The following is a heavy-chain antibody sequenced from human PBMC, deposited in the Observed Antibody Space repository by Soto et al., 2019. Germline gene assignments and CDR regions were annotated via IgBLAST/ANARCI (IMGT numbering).Heavy chain of an antibody. D-gene: IGHD6-25*01. V-gene: IGHV1-24*01. CDR3: ATPPPHAAAYAFDI. CDR2: FDPEDGET. J-gene: IGHJ3*02. CDR1: GYTLTELS. Sequence: EASVKVSCKVSGYTLTELSMHWVRQAPGKGLEWMGGFDPEDGETIYAQKFQGRVTMTEDTSTDTAYMELSSLRSEDTAVYYCATPPPHAAAYAFDIWGQGTMVTVSS.